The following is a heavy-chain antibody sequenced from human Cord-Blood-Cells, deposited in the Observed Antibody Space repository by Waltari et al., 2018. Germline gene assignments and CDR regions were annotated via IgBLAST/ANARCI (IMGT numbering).Heavy chain of an antibody. J-gene: IGHJ4*02. CDR3: ARDFGGSGSYYFDY. CDR2: ITPIFGTA. D-gene: IGHD3-10*01. V-gene: IGHV1-69*01. CDR1: GGTFSSYA. Sequence: QVQLVQSGAEVKKPGSSVKVSCKASGGTFSSYAISWVRQAPGQGLEWMGGITPIFGTANYAEKFQGRVTITADESTSTAYMELSSLRSADTAVYYCARDFGGSGSYYFDYWGQGTLVTVSS.